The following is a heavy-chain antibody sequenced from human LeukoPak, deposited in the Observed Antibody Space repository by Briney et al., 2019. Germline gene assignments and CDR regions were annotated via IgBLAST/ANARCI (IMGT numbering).Heavy chain of an antibody. Sequence: GGSLRLSCAASGFTFSSAWMTWVRQAPGKGLEWVGRIFSRSDGETTDYAAPVKGRFTISRDDSKNTLYLQMNSLKTEDTAVYYCTTDLPWYHAPSDYWGQGTLVTVSS. V-gene: IGHV3-15*01. J-gene: IGHJ4*02. CDR2: IFSRSDGETT. D-gene: IGHD4-23*01. CDR3: TTDLPWYHAPSDY. CDR1: GFTFSSAW.